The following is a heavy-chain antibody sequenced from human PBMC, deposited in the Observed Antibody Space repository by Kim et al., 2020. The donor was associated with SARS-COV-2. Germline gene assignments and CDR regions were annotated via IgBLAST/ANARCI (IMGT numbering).Heavy chain of an antibody. CDR2: ISGSGGST. V-gene: IGHV3-23*01. CDR3: AKGSDILTGYFDY. D-gene: IGHD3-9*01. CDR1: GFTFSSYA. Sequence: GGSLRLSCAASGFTFSSYAMSWVRQAPGQGLEWVSAISGSGGSTYYADSVKGRFTISRDNSKNTLYLQMNSLRAEDTAVYYCAKGSDILTGYFDYWGQGTLVTVSS. J-gene: IGHJ4*02.